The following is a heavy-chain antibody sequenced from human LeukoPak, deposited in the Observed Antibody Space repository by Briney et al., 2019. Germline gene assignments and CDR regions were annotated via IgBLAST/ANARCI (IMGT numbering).Heavy chain of an antibody. CDR3: AKEAGQDYGALDAFDI. J-gene: IGHJ3*02. Sequence: GGSLRLSCAASGFTFSIYSMNWVRQAPGKGLEWVSSIGGSSTSINHADSVKGRFTISRDNAKNSLYLQMNSLRAEDTAVYYCAKEAGQDYGALDAFDIWGQGTMVTVSS. CDR2: IGGSSTSI. CDR1: GFTFSIYS. V-gene: IGHV3-21*01. D-gene: IGHD4-17*01.